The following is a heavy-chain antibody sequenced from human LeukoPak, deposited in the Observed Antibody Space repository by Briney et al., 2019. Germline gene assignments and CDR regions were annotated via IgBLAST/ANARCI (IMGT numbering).Heavy chain of an antibody. V-gene: IGHV3-23*01. D-gene: IGHD2-15*01. J-gene: IGHJ4*02. Sequence: GGSLRLSCVGSGFTFRSHAMSWVRQAPEKGLEFVSGIYENGGTTYYADSVKGRFSISRDNSKNTLYLQMNSLRAEDTAVYYCAKDSWSGYFDYWGQGTLVTVSS. CDR2: IYENGGTT. CDR3: AKDSWSGYFDY. CDR1: GFTFRSHA.